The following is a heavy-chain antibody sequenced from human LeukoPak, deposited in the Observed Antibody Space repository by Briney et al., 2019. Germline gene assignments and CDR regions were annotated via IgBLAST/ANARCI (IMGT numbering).Heavy chain of an antibody. CDR2: ISGSGGST. CDR3: ARRPRGVIIKTWFDS. V-gene: IGHV3-23*01. Sequence: GGTLRLSCAASGFTFSSYGMSWVRQAPGKGLEWVSTISGSGGSTYYADFVKGRFTISRDNSKNSLYLQMNSLRAEDTAVYYCARRPRGVIIKTWFDSWGQGTLVTVSS. CDR1: GFTFSSYG. J-gene: IGHJ5*01. D-gene: IGHD3-10*01.